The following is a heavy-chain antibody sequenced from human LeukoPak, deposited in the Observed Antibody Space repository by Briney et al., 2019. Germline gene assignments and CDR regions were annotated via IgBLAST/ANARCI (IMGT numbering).Heavy chain of an antibody. V-gene: IGHV4-59*01. J-gene: IGHJ4*02. D-gene: IGHD1-26*01. CDR3: ARVTGSYSPFDY. CDR1: GGSISSYY. CDR2: FYYSGSS. Sequence: SETLSLTCTVSGGSISSYYWSWIRQPPGKGLEWIRYFYYSGSSNYNPSLKSRLTICVDKYKNQFSLKLSSVTAADTAVYYCARVTGSYSPFDYWGQGTLVTVSS.